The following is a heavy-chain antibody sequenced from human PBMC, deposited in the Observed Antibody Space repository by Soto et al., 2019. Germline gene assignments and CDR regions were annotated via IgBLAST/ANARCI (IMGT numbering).Heavy chain of an antibody. D-gene: IGHD3-10*01. CDR3: VRSSGWTGDY. Sequence: EVQLVESGGGLVQPGGSLRLSCATSGFAFSDYWMNWVRQVPGKGLEWVANIKQDGSEIHYVDSVRGRFTISRDNAKNSLHLQMNSLRAEDTARYYCVRSSGWTGDYWGQGMLVTVSS. CDR2: IKQDGSEI. J-gene: IGHJ4*02. V-gene: IGHV3-7*05. CDR1: GFAFSDYW.